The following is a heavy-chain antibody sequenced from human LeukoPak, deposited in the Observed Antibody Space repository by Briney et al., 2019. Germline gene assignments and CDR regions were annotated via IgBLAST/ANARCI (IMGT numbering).Heavy chain of an antibody. CDR1: GGSISSSSYY. J-gene: IGHJ5*02. CDR2: IYYSGST. V-gene: IGHV4-39*01. CDR3: ARLYGNYGENWFDP. D-gene: IGHD4-17*01. Sequence: SETLSLTCTVSGGSISSSSYYWGWIRQPPGKGLEWIGSIYYSGSTYYNPSLKSRVTISVDTSKNQFSLKLSSVTAADTAVYYCARLYGNYGENWFDPWGQGTLVTVSS.